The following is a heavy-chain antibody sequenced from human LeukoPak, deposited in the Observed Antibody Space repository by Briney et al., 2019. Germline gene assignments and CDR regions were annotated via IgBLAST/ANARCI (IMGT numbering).Heavy chain of an antibody. CDR2: ITSSGTTI. CDR1: GFTFSSYE. V-gene: IGHV3-48*03. CDR3: ARDTDPYGYYYGMDV. J-gene: IGHJ6*04. Sequence: PGGSLRLSCAASGFTFSSYEMNWVRQAPGKGLEWVSYITSSGTTIYYADSVKGRFTISRDNAKNSLYLQMNSLRAEDTAVYYCARDTDPYGYYYGMDVWGKGTTVTVSS. D-gene: IGHD3-10*01.